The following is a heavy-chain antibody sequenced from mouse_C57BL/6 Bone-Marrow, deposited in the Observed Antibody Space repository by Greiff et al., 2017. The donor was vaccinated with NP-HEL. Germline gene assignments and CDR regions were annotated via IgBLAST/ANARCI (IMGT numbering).Heavy chain of an antibody. J-gene: IGHJ4*01. CDR3: ARVPLLWLRDAMDY. CDR2: IYPGDGDT. D-gene: IGHD2-2*01. V-gene: IGHV1-82*01. Sequence: QVQLQQSGPELVKPGASVKISCKASGYAFSSSWMNWVKQRPGKGLEWIGRIYPGDGDTNYNGKFKGKATLTADKSSSTAYMQLSSLTSEDSAVYCCARVPLLWLRDAMDYWGQGTSVTVSS. CDR1: GYAFSSSW.